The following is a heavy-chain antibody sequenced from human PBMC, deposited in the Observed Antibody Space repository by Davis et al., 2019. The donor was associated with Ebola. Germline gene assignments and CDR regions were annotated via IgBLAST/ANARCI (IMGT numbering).Heavy chain of an antibody. CDR3: AREWRVGAMDY. J-gene: IGHJ4*02. CDR1: GYTFTSYG. V-gene: IGHV1-18*01. CDR2: ISAYNGNT. Sequence: ASVISCKASGYTFTSYGISWVRQAPGQGLEWMGWISAYNGNTNYAQKLQGRVTMTKDTSTSTAYMELRSLRSDDTAVYYCAREWRVGAMDYWGQGTLVTVSS. D-gene: IGHD1-26*01.